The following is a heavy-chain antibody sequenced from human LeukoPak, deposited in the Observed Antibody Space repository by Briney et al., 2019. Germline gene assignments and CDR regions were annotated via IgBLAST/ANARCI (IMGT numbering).Heavy chain of an antibody. CDR2: LSGSGENT. CDR1: GPFFSISS. J-gene: IGHJ4*02. Sequence: GGSLRLSCAASGPFFSISSMTWVRHPQRRGREWVSCLSGSGENTNYADSVRGRFTITRDTSTSTLYLQLNSLRAEDTAIYYCASARGLHTRPTLDYWGQGTLVTVSS. D-gene: IGHD5-24*01. V-gene: IGHV3-23*01. CDR3: ASARGLHTRPTLDY.